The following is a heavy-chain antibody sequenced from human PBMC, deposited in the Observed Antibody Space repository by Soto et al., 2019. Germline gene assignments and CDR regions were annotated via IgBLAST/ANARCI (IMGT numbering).Heavy chain of an antibody. J-gene: IGHJ4*02. V-gene: IGHV2-5*02. CDR2: IYWDDDK. CDR3: AHSLAGFDY. D-gene: IGHD6-19*01. Sequence: GLDLEWLAVIYWDDDKRYSPSLKSRLTITKDTSKNQVVLTMTNMDPVDTATYYCAHSLAGFDYWGQGTLVTASS.